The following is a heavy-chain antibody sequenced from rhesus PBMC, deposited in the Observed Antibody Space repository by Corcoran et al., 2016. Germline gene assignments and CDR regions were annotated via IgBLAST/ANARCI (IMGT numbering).Heavy chain of an antibody. Sequence: QVQLQESGPGLVKPSETLSLTCAVSGASFSGYYWGWIRQPPGKGLEWIGYISGSRWITNYNPSLKSRVTISTDTAKNQFSLRLSSVTAADTAVYYCARGRVIPYFDYWGQGVLVTVSS. CDR2: ISGSRWIT. J-gene: IGHJ4*01. V-gene: IGHV4-165*01. D-gene: IGHD3-34*01. CDR3: ARGRVIPYFDY. CDR1: GASFSGYY.